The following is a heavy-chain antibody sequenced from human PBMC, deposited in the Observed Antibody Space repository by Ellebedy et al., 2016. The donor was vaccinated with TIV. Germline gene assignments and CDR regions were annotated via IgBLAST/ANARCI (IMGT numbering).Heavy chain of an antibody. D-gene: IGHD1-14*01. V-gene: IGHV5-51*01. Sequence: GESLKISCQGSAYSFINYWIVWVRQMPGRGLEWMGIIDLSDSDTRYSPSFQGQVTISPDRSVTTAYLHFNSLKPSDTAVYYWTKLGHRKKPEDSWGQGTRVTVS. J-gene: IGHJ4*02. CDR1: AYSFINYW. CDR3: TKLGHRKKPEDS. CDR2: IDLSDSDT.